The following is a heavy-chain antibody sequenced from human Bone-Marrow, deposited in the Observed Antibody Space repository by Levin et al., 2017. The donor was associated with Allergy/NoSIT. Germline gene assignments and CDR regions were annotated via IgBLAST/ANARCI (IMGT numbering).Heavy chain of an antibody. CDR1: GFTLSDFY. J-gene: IGHJ6*03. CDR2: ISGSGTYT. Sequence: GESLKISCAASGFTLSDFYMSWIRQAPGKGLEWISYISGSGTYTHYADSVKGRFTISRDNAKNSLYLQMNSLRADDTAVYYCARDRVYMDVWGNGTTVTVSS. CDR3: ARDRVYMDV. D-gene: IGHD3-10*01. V-gene: IGHV3-11*05.